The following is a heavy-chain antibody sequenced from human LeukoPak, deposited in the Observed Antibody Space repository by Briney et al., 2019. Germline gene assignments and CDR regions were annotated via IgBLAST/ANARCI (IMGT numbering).Heavy chain of an antibody. CDR2: FNPNSGDT. J-gene: IGHJ4*02. CDR3: ARGSYIPAPALRTDY. V-gene: IGHV1-2*02. CDR1: GYTFTDYY. Sequence: ASVTVSCKSSGYTFTDYYIHWVRQAPRQGLEWMAWFNPNSGDTKYAQKFQGRVTMTKDTSISTAYMELSSLTSDDTAVYYCARGSYIPAPALRTDYWGQGSLVSVSS. D-gene: IGHD6-13*01.